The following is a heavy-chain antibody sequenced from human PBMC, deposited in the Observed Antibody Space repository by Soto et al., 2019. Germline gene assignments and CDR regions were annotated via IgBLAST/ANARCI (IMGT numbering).Heavy chain of an antibody. J-gene: IGHJ5*02. D-gene: IGHD6-13*01. V-gene: IGHV4-30-4*01. CDR3: ARAGDSSSWYGGGWFDP. Sequence: QVQLQESGPGLVKPSQTLSLTCNVSGGSISSGDYYWSWIRQPPGKGLEGIGYIYCRGNTYYNPSLKSRVTISVDTSKNQFSLKLSSVAAADTAVYYCARAGDSSSWYGGGWFDPWGQGTLGTVSS. CDR2: IYCRGNT. CDR1: GGSISSGDYY.